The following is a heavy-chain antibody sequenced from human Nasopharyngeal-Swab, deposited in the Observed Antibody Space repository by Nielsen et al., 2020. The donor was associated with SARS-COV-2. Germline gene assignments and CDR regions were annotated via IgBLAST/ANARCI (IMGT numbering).Heavy chain of an antibody. V-gene: IGHV3-20*04. D-gene: IGHD3/OR15-3a*01. Sequence: GESLKISCAASGFTFDDYGMSWVRQAPGKGLEWVSGLNWNGGSTGYADSVKGRFTISRDNAKNSLYLQMNSLRAEDTALYYCARDQSWTTDNYYYYGMDVWGQGTTVTVSS. CDR3: ARDQSWTTDNYYYYGMDV. CDR2: LNWNGGST. J-gene: IGHJ6*02. CDR1: GFTFDDYG.